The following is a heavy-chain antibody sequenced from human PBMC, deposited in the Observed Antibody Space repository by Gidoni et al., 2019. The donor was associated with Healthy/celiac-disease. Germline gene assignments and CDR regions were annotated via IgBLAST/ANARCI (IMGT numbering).Heavy chain of an antibody. CDR1: GFTFSSYA. D-gene: IGHD3-22*01. Sequence: QVQLVASGGGVVEPGRCLRRSCAASGFTFSSYAMHWVRQAPGKGLECVAVISYEGSNKYYAHSVKGRFTISKDNSKDTLYLQMNSLRAEDTAVYYCARDSRGYYFDYWGQGPLVTVSS. CDR2: ISYEGSNK. V-gene: IGHV3-30*14. J-gene: IGHJ4*02. CDR3: ARDSRGYYFDY.